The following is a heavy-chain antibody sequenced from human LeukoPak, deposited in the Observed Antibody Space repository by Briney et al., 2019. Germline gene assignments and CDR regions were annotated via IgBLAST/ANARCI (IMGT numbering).Heavy chain of an antibody. J-gene: IGHJ5*02. CDR1: GFTFSDHS. CDR3: AREKAYSSGWYHP. Sequence: GGSLRLSCAASGFTFSDHSMNWVRQAPGKGLEWVSSISSSSTYIYYADSVKGRFTISRDTAKNSLHLQMNSLRAEDTAVYYCAREKAYSSGWYHPWGQGTLVTVSS. CDR2: ISSSSTYI. D-gene: IGHD6-19*01. V-gene: IGHV3-21*01.